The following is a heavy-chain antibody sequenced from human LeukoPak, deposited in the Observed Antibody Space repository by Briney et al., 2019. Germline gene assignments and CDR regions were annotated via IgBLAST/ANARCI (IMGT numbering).Heavy chain of an antibody. CDR1: GFTFSSYS. CDR2: IIGRGWST. J-gene: IGHJ4*02. CDR3: ANGIGTGNLRFLEWSHLFDY. D-gene: IGHD3-3*01. V-gene: IGHV3-23*01. Sequence: GGSRRLSWAASGFTFSSYSMGCVSQAAGKGREWVSAIIGRGWSTYYADSMKGRLSISRDNCKNTLYLQMNSQRAEQTSVYYCANGIGTGNLRFLEWSHLFDYWGQGTLVTVSS.